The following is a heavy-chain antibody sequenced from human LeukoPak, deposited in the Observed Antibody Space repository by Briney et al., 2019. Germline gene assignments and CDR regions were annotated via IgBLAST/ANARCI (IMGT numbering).Heavy chain of an antibody. D-gene: IGHD1-1*01. CDR2: IKSKTDGGTT. CDR3: TTGCLLNLEYYGMDV. J-gene: IGHJ6*02. V-gene: IGHV3-15*01. CDR1: GFTFSNAW. Sequence: GGSLRLSCAASGFTFSNAWMSWVRQAPGKGLEWVGRIKSKTDGGTTDYAAPVKGRFTISRDDSKNTLYLQMNSLKTEDTAVYYCTTGCLLNLEYYGMDVWGQGTTVTVSS.